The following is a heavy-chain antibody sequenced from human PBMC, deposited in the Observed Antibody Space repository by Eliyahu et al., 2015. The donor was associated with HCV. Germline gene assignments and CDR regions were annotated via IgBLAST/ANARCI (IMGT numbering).Heavy chain of an antibody. J-gene: IGHJ6*02. Sequence: QVQLQQWGAGRLKPSETLSLTCAVYGGSFSGYYWSWIRQPPGKGLEWIGEINHSGSTNYNPSLKSRVTTSVDTSKNQFSLKLSSVTAADTAVYYCARGRHYSADPGVYCYGMDVWGQGTTVTVSS. CDR3: ARGRHYSADPGVYCYGMDV. V-gene: IGHV4-34*01. CDR2: INHSGST. D-gene: IGHD2-21*01. CDR1: GGSFSGYY.